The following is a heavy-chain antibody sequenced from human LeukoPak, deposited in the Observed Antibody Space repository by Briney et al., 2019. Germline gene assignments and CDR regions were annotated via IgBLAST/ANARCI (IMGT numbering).Heavy chain of an antibody. J-gene: IGHJ6*02. V-gene: IGHV3-30*18. D-gene: IGHD1-26*01. CDR2: ISYDGSKK. CDR3: AKDRRATSAYYYYGMDV. Sequence: PGGSLRLSCAASGFTFSSYGMHWVRQAPGKGLEWVAVISYDGSKKYYADSVKGRFTISRDNSKSTLYLQMNSLRAEDTAVYDCAKDRRATSAYYYYGMDVWGQGTTVTVSS. CDR1: GFTFSSYG.